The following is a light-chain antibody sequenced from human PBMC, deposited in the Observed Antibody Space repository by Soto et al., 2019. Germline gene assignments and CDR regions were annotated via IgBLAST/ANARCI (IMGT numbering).Light chain of an antibody. CDR2: EVS. CDR1: SSDVGGYDY. J-gene: IGLJ3*02. CDR3: SSYTTNSSLV. Sequence: QSALTQPASVSESPGQSITISCTGTSSDVGGYDYVSWYQQHPAKAPKLMIYEVSNRPSGVSSRFSGSRSGNTASLTISGLQAEDEADYYCSSYTTNSSLVFGGGTKLTVL. V-gene: IGLV2-14*01.